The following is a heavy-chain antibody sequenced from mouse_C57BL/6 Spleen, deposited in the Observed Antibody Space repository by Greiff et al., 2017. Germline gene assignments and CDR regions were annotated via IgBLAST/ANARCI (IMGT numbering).Heavy chain of an antibody. D-gene: IGHD2-5*01. CDR2: ISYDGSN. V-gene: IGHV3-6*01. Sequence: DVKLQESGPGLVKPSQSLSLTCSVTGYSITSGYYWNWIRQFPGNKLEWMGYISYDGSNNYNPSLKNRISITRDTSKNQFFLKLNSVTTEDTATYYCARGDAYSNYFDYWGQGTTLTVSS. CDR1: GYSITSGYY. CDR3: ARGDAYSNYFDY. J-gene: IGHJ2*01.